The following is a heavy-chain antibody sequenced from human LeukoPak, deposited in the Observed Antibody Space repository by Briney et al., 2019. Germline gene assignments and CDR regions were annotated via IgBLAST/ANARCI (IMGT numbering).Heavy chain of an antibody. CDR1: GYTFTSYV. CDR2: INAGNGNT. V-gene: IGHV1-3*01. D-gene: IGHD2-15*01. J-gene: IGHJ4*02. Sequence: ASVKVSCKASGYTFTSYVMHWVRQAPGQRLEWMGWINAGNGNTKYSQRFQGSVTFTRDTSASTAYMELSSLRSEDTAMYYCARDPCSGARCYLNPFDYWGQGTLVTVSS. CDR3: ARDPCSGARCYLNPFDY.